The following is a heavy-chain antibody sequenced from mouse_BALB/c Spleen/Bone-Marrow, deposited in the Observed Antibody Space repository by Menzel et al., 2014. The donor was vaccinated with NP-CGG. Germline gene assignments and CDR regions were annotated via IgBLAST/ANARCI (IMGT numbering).Heavy chain of an antibody. CDR3: ARLPSYYRYEDAY. V-gene: IGHV5-12-1*01. D-gene: IGHD2-14*01. CDR2: ISSGGGST. Sequence: EVQVVESGGGLVKPGGSLKLSCAASGFAFSSYDMSWVRQTPEKRLEWVAYISSGGGSTYYPDTVKGRFTISRDNAKNTLYLQMSSLKSEDTAMYYCARLPSYYRYEDAYWGQGTLVTVSA. J-gene: IGHJ3*01. CDR1: GFAFSSYD.